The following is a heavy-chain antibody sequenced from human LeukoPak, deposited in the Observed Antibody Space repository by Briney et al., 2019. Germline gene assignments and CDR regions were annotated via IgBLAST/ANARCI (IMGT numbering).Heavy chain of an antibody. J-gene: IGHJ4*02. CDR2: ISSSSSYI. CDR1: GFTFSSYS. D-gene: IGHD3-22*01. Sequence: GGSLRLSCAASGFTFSSYSINWVRQAPGQGLEWVSSISSSSSYINYADSVKGRFTISRDNANNSLYLQMNSLRAEDTAVYYCARAVGTMIVVVPYYFDYWGQGTLVTVSS. CDR3: ARAVGTMIVVVPYYFDY. V-gene: IGHV3-21*01.